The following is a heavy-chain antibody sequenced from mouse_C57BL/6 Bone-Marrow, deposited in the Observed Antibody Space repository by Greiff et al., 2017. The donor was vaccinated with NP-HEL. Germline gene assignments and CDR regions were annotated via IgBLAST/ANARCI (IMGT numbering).Heavy chain of an antibody. CDR1: GFTFSDYY. CDR2: INYDGSST. CDR3: AREGGLRRRTYAMDY. V-gene: IGHV5-16*01. J-gene: IGHJ4*01. Sequence: EVQVVESEGGLVQPGSSMKLSCTASGFTFSDYYMAWVRQVPEKGLEWVANINYDGSSTYYLDSLKSRFIISRDNAKNILYLQMSSLKSEDTATYYCAREGGLRRRTYAMDYWCQGTSVTVSS. D-gene: IGHD2-4*01.